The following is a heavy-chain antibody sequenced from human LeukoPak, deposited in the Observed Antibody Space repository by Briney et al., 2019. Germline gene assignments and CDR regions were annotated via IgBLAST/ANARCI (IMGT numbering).Heavy chain of an antibody. D-gene: IGHD3-3*01. V-gene: IGHV3-23*01. CDR3: AKDRRITIFGVVSDNWFDP. Sequence: GGSLGLSCAASGFTFSSYAMSWVRQAPGKGLEWVSAISGSGGSTYYADSVKGRFTISRDNSKNTLYLQMNSLRAEDTAVYYCAKDRRITIFGVVSDNWFDPWGQGTLVTVSS. CDR1: GFTFSSYA. J-gene: IGHJ5*02. CDR2: ISGSGGST.